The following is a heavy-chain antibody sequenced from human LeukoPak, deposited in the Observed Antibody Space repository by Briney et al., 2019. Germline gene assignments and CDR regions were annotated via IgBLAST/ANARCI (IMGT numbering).Heavy chain of an antibody. V-gene: IGHV4-59*01. D-gene: IGHD3-10*01. CDR1: GGSISPYY. CDR3: ARDGYYYTSGSYYHNWFDP. Sequence: PSETLSLTCTVSGGSISPYYWSWIRQPPGKGLEWIGYIFYTGSTNYNPSLESRVTISVDTSKNQFSLKLSSVTAADTAVYYCARDGYYYTSGSYYHNWFDPWGQGTLVTVSS. CDR2: IFYTGST. J-gene: IGHJ5*02.